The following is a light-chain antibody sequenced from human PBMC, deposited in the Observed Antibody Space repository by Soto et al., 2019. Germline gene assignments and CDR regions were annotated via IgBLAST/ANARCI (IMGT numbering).Light chain of an antibody. Sequence: QSVLTQPTSASGTPGQRVTIFCSGSSSNIGSNYVYWYQQVPGTAPKFLIYRNAQRPTGVPERFSASKSGTSASLAIGGLRSEDEADYYCSAWDDSLGVVFGGGTKLTVL. CDR2: RNA. J-gene: IGLJ2*01. V-gene: IGLV1-47*01. CDR3: SAWDDSLGVV. CDR1: SSNIGSNY.